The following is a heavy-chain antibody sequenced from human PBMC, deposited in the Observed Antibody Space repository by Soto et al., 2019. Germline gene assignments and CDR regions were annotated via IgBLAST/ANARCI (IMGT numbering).Heavy chain of an antibody. CDR3: ARDLDGSSPPNFDY. D-gene: IGHD6-13*01. CDR1: GGTFSSYA. Sequence: AASVKVSCKASGGTFSSYAISWVRQVPGQGLEWMGGIIPIFGTANYAQKFQGRVTITADESTSTAYMELSSLRSEDTAVYYCARDLDGSSPPNFDYWGQGTLVTVSS. J-gene: IGHJ4*02. V-gene: IGHV1-69*13. CDR2: IIPIFGTA.